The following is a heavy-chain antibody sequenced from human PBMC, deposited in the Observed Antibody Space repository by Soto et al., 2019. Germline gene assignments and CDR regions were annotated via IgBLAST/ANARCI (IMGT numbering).Heavy chain of an antibody. CDR3: ARDPYSSSPAPVDY. V-gene: IGHV1-69*02. CDR2: IIPILGIA. D-gene: IGHD6-13*01. CDR1: GGTFSSYT. Sequence: SSVKVSCKASGGTFSSYTISWVRQAPGQGLEWMGRIIPILGIANYAQKFQGRVTITADKSTSTAYMELSSLRSEDTAVYYCARDPYSSSPAPVDYWGQGTLVTVSS. J-gene: IGHJ4*02.